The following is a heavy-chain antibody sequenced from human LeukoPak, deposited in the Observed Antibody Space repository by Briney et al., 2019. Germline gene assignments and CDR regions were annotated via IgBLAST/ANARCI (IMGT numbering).Heavy chain of an antibody. J-gene: IGHJ5*02. D-gene: IGHD3-9*01. V-gene: IGHV4-31*03. CDR2: IYHSGST. CDR1: GGSIISDGHY. Sequence: SETLSLTCTVSGGSIISDGHYWTWIRQHPGKGLELTGFIYHSGSTYPNPSLKSRVDISMDTSKNQFSLTLTSVTAADTAIYFRARALTRNWFDPWGQGTLVTVSS. CDR3: ARALTRNWFDP.